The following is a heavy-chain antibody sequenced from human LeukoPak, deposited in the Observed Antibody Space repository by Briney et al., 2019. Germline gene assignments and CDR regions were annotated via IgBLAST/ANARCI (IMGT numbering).Heavy chain of an antibody. D-gene: IGHD5-18*01. Sequence: GGSLRLSCAASGFTFSSYWMSWVRQAPGKGLERVANIKPDGTEKYYVDSVRGRFTFSRDNAKNSLYLHMNSLRVEDTAIYYCVRDGGTRLKYSYGYGDYWGQGTLVTVSS. J-gene: IGHJ4*02. CDR3: VRDGGTRLKYSYGYGDY. CDR2: IKPDGTEK. CDR1: GFTFSSYW. V-gene: IGHV3-7*01.